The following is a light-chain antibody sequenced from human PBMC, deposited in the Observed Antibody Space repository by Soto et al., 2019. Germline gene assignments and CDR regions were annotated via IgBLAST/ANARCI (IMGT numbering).Light chain of an antibody. V-gene: IGLV2-14*01. CDR1: SSDVGGYNF. CDR2: EVT. CDR3: GSYSSTTTREV. J-gene: IGLJ1*01. Sequence: QSVLTQPASVSGSPGQSITISCTGASSDVGGYNFVSWYQHHPGTPPKLIIYEVTHRPSGVSHRFSGSKSANTASLTISGLQVEDEADYFCGSYSSTTTREVFGTGTKVIV.